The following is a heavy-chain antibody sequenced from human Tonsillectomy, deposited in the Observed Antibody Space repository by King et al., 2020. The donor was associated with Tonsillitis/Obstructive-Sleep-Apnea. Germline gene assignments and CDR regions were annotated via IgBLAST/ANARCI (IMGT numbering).Heavy chain of an antibody. Sequence: VQLVESGGGVVQPGRSLRLSCAASGFTFSSYAMHWVRQAPGKGLEWVAVISYDESNKYYADSVKGRFTISRDNSKNTLYLQMNSLRAEDTAVYYCARSVYDFLTGPPKYWGQGTLVTVSS. V-gene: IGHV3-30*04. CDR2: ISYDESNK. CDR1: GFTFSSYA. D-gene: IGHD3-9*01. CDR3: ARSVYDFLTGPPKY. J-gene: IGHJ4*02.